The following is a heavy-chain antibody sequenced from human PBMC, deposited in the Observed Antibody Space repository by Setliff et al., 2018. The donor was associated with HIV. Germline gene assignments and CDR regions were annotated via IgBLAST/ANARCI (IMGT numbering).Heavy chain of an antibody. V-gene: IGHV3-43*01. D-gene: IGHD6-13*01. CDR1: GFTFNDYT. J-gene: IGHJ6*03. CDR2: IRWDGGIT. Sequence: GGSLRLSCAASGFTFNDYTMHWVRQAPGKGLEWVSLIRWDGGITYYADSVKGRFTISRDNSKNSLYLQMNSLRVEDTALYYCAKDLGSSWSPFDYYYYMDVWGKGTTVTVSS. CDR3: AKDLGSSWSPFDYYYYMDV.